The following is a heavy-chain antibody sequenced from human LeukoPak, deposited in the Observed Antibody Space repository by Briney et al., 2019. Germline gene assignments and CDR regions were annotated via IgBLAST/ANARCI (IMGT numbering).Heavy chain of an antibody. D-gene: IGHD4-17*01. V-gene: IGHV4-59*01. J-gene: IGHJ4*02. CDR2: IYYSGST. CDR3: ARDHGDYADY. Sequence: PSETLSLTCTVSGGSISSYYWSWIRQPPGKGLEWIGYIYYSGSTNYNPSLKSRVTISVDTSKNQFSLKLSSVTAADTAVYYCARDHGDYADYWGQGTLVIVSS. CDR1: GGSISSYY.